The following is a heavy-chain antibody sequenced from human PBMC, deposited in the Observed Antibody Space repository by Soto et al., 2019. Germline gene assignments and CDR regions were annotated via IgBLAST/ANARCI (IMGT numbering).Heavy chain of an antibody. V-gene: IGHV3-33*01. J-gene: IGHJ5*02. Sequence: QVQLVESGGGVVQPGRSLRLSCAASGFTFSSYGMHWVRQAPGKGLEWMAVIWYDGSNKYYADSVKGRFTISRYNSKNTLYLQMNRLRAEDTAVYYCARESGYCSGGSCYSLDPGFDPWGQGTLVPVS. D-gene: IGHD2-15*01. CDR2: IWYDGSNK. CDR3: ARESGYCSGGSCYSLDPGFDP. CDR1: GFTFSSYG.